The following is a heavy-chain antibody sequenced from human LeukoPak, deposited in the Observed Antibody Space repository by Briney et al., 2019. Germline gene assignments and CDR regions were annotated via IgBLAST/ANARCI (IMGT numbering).Heavy chain of an antibody. CDR2: ISGSGGST. V-gene: IGHV3-23*01. Sequence: GGSLRLSCAASGFTFRSFAMSWVRQAPGKGLEWVSTISGSGGSTNYADSVKGRFTFSRDNSKNTLSLQMNSLRVEDTVVYYCTKDLPDYGDYIEGYWGQGTLVTVSS. CDR3: TKDLPDYGDYIEGY. J-gene: IGHJ4*02. D-gene: IGHD4-17*01. CDR1: GFTFRSFA.